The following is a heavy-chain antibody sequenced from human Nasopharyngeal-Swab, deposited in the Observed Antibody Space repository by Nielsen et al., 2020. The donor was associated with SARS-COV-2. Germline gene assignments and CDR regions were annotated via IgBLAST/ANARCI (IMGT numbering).Heavy chain of an antibody. CDR1: GYTFTSYA. Sequence: ASVKVACKASGYTFTSYAMHWERKAPGQRLEWMGWINAGNGNTKYSQKFQGRVTITRDTSASTAYMELSSLRSEDTAVYYCARVGIMSGNLWGWFDPWGQGTLVTVSS. J-gene: IGHJ5*02. D-gene: IGHD1-26*01. V-gene: IGHV1-3*01. CDR3: ARVGIMSGNLWGWFDP. CDR2: INAGNGNT.